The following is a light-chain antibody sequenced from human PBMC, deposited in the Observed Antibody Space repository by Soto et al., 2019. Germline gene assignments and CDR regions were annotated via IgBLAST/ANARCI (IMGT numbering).Light chain of an antibody. V-gene: IGKV3-15*01. CDR1: QSVSSD. Sequence: EIVMTQSPATLSVSPGERATLSCRASQSVSSDLAWYQQKPGQTPSLLIYAASTRATGIPARCSGSGSVTEFTLTISSLQSEDFVVYYCQQYHNWPRTFGQGTKVEI. CDR2: AAS. CDR3: QQYHNWPRT. J-gene: IGKJ1*01.